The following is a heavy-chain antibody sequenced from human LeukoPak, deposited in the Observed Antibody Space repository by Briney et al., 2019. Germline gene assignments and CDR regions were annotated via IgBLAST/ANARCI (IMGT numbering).Heavy chain of an antibody. CDR1: GGTFTNYG. V-gene: IGHV1-69*06. J-gene: IGHJ3*02. CDR2: IIALFGTT. D-gene: IGHD2-15*01. CDR3: ARDHEIAVAVDARNAFDI. Sequence: ASVRVSCKASGGTFTNYGISWLRQAPGQGLEWMGRIIALFGTTNYAQKFQARVTITADKSTSTAYMELRSLTSEDTALYYCARDHEIAVAVDARNAFDIWGQGTMVTVSS.